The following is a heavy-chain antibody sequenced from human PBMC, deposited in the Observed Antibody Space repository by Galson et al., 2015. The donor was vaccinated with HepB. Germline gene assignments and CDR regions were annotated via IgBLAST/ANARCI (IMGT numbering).Heavy chain of an antibody. D-gene: IGHD3-10*01. CDR2: ISSNGGST. Sequence: SLRLSCAASGFTFSSYAMHWVRQAPGKGLEYVSAISSNGGSTNYANSVKGRFTISRGNSKNTLYLKMGSLRAEDMAVYYCARDRGFLGFGEFSFDYWGQGTLVTVSS. CDR1: GFTFSSYA. V-gene: IGHV3-64*01. CDR3: ARDRGFLGFGEFSFDY. J-gene: IGHJ4*02.